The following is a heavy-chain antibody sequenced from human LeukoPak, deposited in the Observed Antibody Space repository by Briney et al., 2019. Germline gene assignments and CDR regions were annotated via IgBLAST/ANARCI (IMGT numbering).Heavy chain of an antibody. CDR2: ISSSSRNV. D-gene: IGHD5-24*01. CDR3: VGVGDGHSVNYFDF. V-gene: IGHV3-48*02. J-gene: IGHJ4*02. CDR1: GFTFSNYD. Sequence: GGSLRLSCEASGFTFSNYDMIWVRQAPGKGLEWVSYISSSSRNVYYADSVKGRFTVSRDNANNSLYLQMNSLRDEDTAMFYCVGVGDGHSVNYFDFWGQGTLVTVSS.